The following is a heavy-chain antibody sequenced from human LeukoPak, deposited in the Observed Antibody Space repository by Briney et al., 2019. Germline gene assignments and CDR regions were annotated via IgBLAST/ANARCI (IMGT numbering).Heavy chain of an antibody. CDR1: GGSISNTNW. CDR2: VNLQGST. CDR3: AREGGPYRPLDY. J-gene: IGHJ4*02. V-gene: IGHV4-4*02. Sequence: SGTLSLTCGVSGGSISNTNWWTWFRQPPGKGLEWIGEVNLQGSTNYNPSHKSRVAISVDKSENHISLKLTSVTAADTAVYYCAREGGPYRPLDYSGQGTLVTVAS.